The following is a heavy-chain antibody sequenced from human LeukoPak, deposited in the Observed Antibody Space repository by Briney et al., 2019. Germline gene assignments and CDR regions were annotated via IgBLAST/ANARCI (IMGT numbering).Heavy chain of an antibody. CDR2: MNRNSGNT. D-gene: IGHD3-10*01. V-gene: IGHV1-8*02. J-gene: IGHJ2*01. CDR3: ARGFWIWFGELFSEPSYFDL. Sequence: VASVKVSCKASGYTFTSYDINWVRQATGQGLQWMGWMNRNSGNTGYAQKFQGRVTMTRNTSISTAYMELSSLRSEDTAVYYCARGFWIWFGELFSEPSYFDLWGRGTLVTASS. CDR1: GYTFTSYD.